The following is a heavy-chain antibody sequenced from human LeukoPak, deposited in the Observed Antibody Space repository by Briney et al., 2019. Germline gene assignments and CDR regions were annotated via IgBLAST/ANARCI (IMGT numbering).Heavy chain of an antibody. J-gene: IGHJ4*02. CDR1: GGSISSSNSY. V-gene: IGHV4-39*01. CDR2: IYYSGNT. D-gene: IGHD3/OR15-3a*01. Sequence: PSETLTLTCTVSGGSISSSNSYWGWIRQPPGKGLEWIGSIYYSGNTYYNASLKSQVSISIDTSKNQFSLRLTSVTAADTAVYYCARQTGSGLFILPGGQGTLVTVSS. CDR3: ARQTGSGLFILP.